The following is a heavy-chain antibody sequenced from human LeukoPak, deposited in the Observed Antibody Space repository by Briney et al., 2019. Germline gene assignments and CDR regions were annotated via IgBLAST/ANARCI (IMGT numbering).Heavy chain of an antibody. J-gene: IGHJ6*02. CDR1: GFTFGSYS. V-gene: IGHV3-21*01. D-gene: IGHD2-2*01. CDR3: VLVATYYYYGLDV. Sequence: GGSLRLSCAASGFTFGSYSMNWVRQAPGKGLEWVSFISSSSTYVYYADSVKGRFTISRDDGKNSLYLQMNSLRAEDTAVYYCVLVATYYYYGLDVWGQGTTVTVSS. CDR2: ISSSSTYV.